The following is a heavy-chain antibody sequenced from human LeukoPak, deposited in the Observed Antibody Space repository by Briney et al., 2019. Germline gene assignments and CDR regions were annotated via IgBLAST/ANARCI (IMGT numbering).Heavy chain of an antibody. CDR2: IYPGDSDT. J-gene: IGHJ3*02. CDR1: GYSFTSYW. CDR3: ARQGDYGDLSDGFDI. D-gene: IGHD4-17*01. Sequence: GESLKISCDGSGYSFTSYWIGWVRQMPGKGLEWMGIIYPGDSDTRYNPSFQGQVTISADKSISTAYLQWSSLKASDTAIYYCARQGDYGDLSDGFDIWGQGTMVTVSS. V-gene: IGHV5-51*01.